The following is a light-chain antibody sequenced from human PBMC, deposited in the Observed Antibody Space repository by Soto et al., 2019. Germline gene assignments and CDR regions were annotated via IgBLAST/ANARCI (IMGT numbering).Light chain of an antibody. Sequence: IQLTQSPSSLSASVVDRVTITGRASQVISSWLAWYQQKPGEAPKLLIYDASALPRGVPSRFSGSGSGTKFTLAIASLQPDDFATYYCQQYETFSGTFGPGTKVDIK. V-gene: IGKV1-5*01. J-gene: IGKJ1*01. CDR1: QVISSW. CDR2: DAS. CDR3: QQYETFSGT.